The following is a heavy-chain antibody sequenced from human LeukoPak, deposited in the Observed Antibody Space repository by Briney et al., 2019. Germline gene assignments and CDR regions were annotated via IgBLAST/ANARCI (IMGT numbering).Heavy chain of an antibody. Sequence: GGSLRLSCAASGFTFSSYWMSWVRQAPGKGLEWVANIKQDGSEKYYVDSVKGRFTISRDNAKNSLYLQMNSLRAEYTAVYYCARAQKYSYDAFDIWGQGTMVTVSS. CDR1: GFTFSSYW. J-gene: IGHJ3*02. CDR3: ARAQKYSYDAFDI. CDR2: IKQDGSEK. V-gene: IGHV3-7*01. D-gene: IGHD4-11*01.